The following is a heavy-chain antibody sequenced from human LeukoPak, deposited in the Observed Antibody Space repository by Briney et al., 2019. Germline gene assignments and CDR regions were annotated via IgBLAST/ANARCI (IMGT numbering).Heavy chain of an antibody. J-gene: IGHJ4*02. CDR1: GFTFSSYS. D-gene: IGHD2-2*01. CDR3: ARGRIGYCSSTSCPDVTFDY. Sequence: PGGSLRLSCAASGFTFSSYSMNWVRQAPGKGLEWVSSISSSSSYIYYADSVKGRFTISRDNAKNSLYLQMNSLRAEDTAVYYCARGRIGYCSSTSCPDVTFDYWGQGTLVTVSS. CDR2: ISSSSSYI. V-gene: IGHV3-21*01.